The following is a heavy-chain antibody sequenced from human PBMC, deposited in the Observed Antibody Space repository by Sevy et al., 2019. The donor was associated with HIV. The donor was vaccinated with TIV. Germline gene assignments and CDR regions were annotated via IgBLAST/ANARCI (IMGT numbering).Heavy chain of an antibody. J-gene: IGHJ6*02. CDR2: LSSVSTYI. Sequence: GGSLRLACAASGFSFNSYDMNWVRLAPGKGLEWVSSLSSVSTYIDYADSVKGRFSISRDNAKKSLYLQMNSLRAEDTAVYYCARVVGYDSGNYYKYHYDLDVWGQGTTVTVSS. D-gene: IGHD3-10*01. V-gene: IGHV3-21*01. CDR1: GFSFNSYD. CDR3: ARVVGYDSGNYYKYHYDLDV.